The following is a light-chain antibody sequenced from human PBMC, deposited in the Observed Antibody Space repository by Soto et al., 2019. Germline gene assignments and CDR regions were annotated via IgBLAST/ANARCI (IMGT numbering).Light chain of an antibody. V-gene: IGLV2-11*01. CDR2: DVF. J-gene: IGLJ2*01. CDR3: CSYAAGDSFK. Sequence: QSALTQPPSVSGSPGHSVTISCIGTSSDIGTFNFVSWYQQRPGKAPRLIIYDVFQRPSGVPDRFSASKSGITASLTISGLQAEDEADYYCCSYAAGDSFKFGGGTKLTVL. CDR1: SSDIGTFNF.